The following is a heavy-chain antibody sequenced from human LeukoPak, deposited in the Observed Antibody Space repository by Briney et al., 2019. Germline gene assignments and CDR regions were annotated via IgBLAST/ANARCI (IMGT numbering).Heavy chain of an antibody. CDR3: ARGEFSGLDY. J-gene: IGHJ4*02. V-gene: IGHV3-30-3*01. CDR1: GFTFSTYA. D-gene: IGHD5-12*01. Sequence: PGGSLRLSCAASGFTFSTYAMHWVRQAPGKGLEWVAVILYDGSNEHYTDSVRGRFTISRDNPKNTLWLQMNSLTAGDTAVYYCARGEFSGLDYWGQGTLVTVSS. CDR2: ILYDGSNE.